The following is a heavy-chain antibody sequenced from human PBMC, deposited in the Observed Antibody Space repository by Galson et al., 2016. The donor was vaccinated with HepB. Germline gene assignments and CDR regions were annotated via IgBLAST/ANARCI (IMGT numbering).Heavy chain of an antibody. CDR3: AKASRTSYYYLDP. J-gene: IGHJ5*02. Sequence: SLRLSCAASGFTFSAYAMNWVRQAPGEGLEWISAISNVNTHHADSVRGRFTIPRDISKNTLYLQMSGLKAEDTAVYFCAKASRTSYYYLDPWGQGTLVTVAS. V-gene: IGHV3-23*01. CDR1: GFTFSAYA. CDR2: ISNVNT. D-gene: IGHD3-22*01.